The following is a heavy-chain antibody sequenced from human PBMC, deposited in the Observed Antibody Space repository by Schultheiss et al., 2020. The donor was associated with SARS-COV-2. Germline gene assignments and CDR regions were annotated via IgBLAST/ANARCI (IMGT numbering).Heavy chain of an antibody. CDR2: ISGSGGST. CDR3: ARDYPMVRGVITANFDY. D-gene: IGHD3-10*01. J-gene: IGHJ4*02. CDR1: GFTFSSYG. V-gene: IGHV3-23*01. Sequence: GGSLRLSCAASGFTFSSYGMHWVRQAPGKGLEWVSAISGSGGSTYYADSVKGRFTISRDNSKNTLYLQMNSLRAEDTAVYYCARDYPMVRGVITANFDYWGQGTLVTVSS.